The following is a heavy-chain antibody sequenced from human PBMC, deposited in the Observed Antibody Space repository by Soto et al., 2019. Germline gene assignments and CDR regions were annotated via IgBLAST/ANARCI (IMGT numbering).Heavy chain of an antibody. D-gene: IGHD3-16*01. V-gene: IGHV4-61*01. CDR3: ARSQRGRTAFTFDY. Sequence: SETLSLTCAVSGDSVSNDNYYWSWIRQPPGKGLEWIGYIYYSGTTNYNSYLKSRLSLSVDMSKNQFSLKLASVTAADTAVYFCARSQRGRTAFTFDYWGQGALVTV. CDR1: GDSVSNDNYY. CDR2: IYYSGTT. J-gene: IGHJ4*02.